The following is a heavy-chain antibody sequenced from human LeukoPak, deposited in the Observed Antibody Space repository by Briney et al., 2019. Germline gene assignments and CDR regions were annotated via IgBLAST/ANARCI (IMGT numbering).Heavy chain of an antibody. D-gene: IGHD4-17*01. Sequence: SETLSLTCAVSGGSISSSNWWSGVRPPPGKGREWIGEIYHSGSTNYNPSLKSRVTISVDKSKNQFSLKLSSVTAADTAVYYCATGDYTYYYYMDVWGKGTTVTVSS. CDR3: ATGDYTYYYYMDV. CDR1: GGSISSSNW. J-gene: IGHJ6*03. CDR2: IYHSGST. V-gene: IGHV4-4*02.